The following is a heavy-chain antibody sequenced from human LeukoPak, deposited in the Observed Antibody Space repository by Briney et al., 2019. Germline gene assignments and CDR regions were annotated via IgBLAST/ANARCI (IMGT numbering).Heavy chain of an antibody. Sequence: SGTLSLTCGVSGGSISTTNWWTWVRQPPGEGLEWIGEVHLSGRTHYNPSLESRVTMSVDMSENHISLRLTSVTAADTAVYYCARDIRRSSSLDYWGQGTLVTVSS. CDR2: VHLSGRT. D-gene: IGHD6-13*01. CDR3: ARDIRRSSSLDY. V-gene: IGHV4-4*02. J-gene: IGHJ4*02. CDR1: GGSISTTNW.